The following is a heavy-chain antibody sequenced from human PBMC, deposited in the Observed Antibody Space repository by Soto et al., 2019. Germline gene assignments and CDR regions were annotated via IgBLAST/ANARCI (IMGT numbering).Heavy chain of an antibody. CDR3: AIFPPAYSGSYYFVS. J-gene: IGHJ4*02. CDR1: GGSISSCY. D-gene: IGHD3-10*01. CDR2: IYYTGST. V-gene: IGHV4-59*01. Sequence: SETLSLTCSVSGGSISSCYWSWIRQPPGKGLEWIGYIYYTGSTKYDPSLKSRVTISVDTSKNQFSLKLSSVTAADTAVYYCAIFPPAYSGSYYFVSWGQGTLVTVS.